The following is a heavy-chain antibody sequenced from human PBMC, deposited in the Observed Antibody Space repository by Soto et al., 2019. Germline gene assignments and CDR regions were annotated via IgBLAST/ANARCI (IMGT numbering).Heavy chain of an antibody. CDR2: VHHSWGS. V-gene: IGHV4-59*08. CDR3: GRQGFGPLHGIVDV. CDR1: GGSISSYY. Sequence: QVQLQESGPGLVKPSETLSLSCTVSGGSISSYYWSWFRQSPGKRMEWIGYVHHSWGSSYNPSLQSRVAKSPDTSKSQFSLKVTSVPATDTAVYYCGRQGFGPLHGIVDVWGQGTTVTVSS. D-gene: IGHD3-10*01. J-gene: IGHJ6*02.